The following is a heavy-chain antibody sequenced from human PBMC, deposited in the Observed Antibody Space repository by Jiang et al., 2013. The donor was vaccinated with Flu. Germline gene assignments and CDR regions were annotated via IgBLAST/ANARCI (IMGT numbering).Heavy chain of an antibody. CDR2: ISGSGGST. D-gene: IGHD1-26*01. V-gene: IGHV3-23*01. CDR1: GFTFSSYA. CDR3: AKTWSSGSYDY. J-gene: IGHJ4*02. Sequence: SGFTFSSYAMSWVRQAPGKGLEWVSAISGSGGSTYYADSVKGRFTISRDNSKNTLYLQMNSLRAEDTAVYYCAKTWSSGSYDYWGQGTLVTVSS.